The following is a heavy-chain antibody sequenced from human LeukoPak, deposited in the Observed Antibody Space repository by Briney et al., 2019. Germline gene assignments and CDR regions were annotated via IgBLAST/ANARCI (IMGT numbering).Heavy chain of an antibody. D-gene: IGHD6-19*01. V-gene: IGHV3-23*01. CDR3: AKDQRYSSGWYLGWFDP. Sequence: GRSLRLSCAASGFTFSSYAMSWVRQAPGKGLEWVSAISGSGGSTYYADSVKGRFTISRDNSKNTLYLQMNSLRAEDTAVYYCAKDQRYSSGWYLGWFDPWGQGTLVTVSS. CDR2: ISGSGGST. J-gene: IGHJ5*02. CDR1: GFTFSSYA.